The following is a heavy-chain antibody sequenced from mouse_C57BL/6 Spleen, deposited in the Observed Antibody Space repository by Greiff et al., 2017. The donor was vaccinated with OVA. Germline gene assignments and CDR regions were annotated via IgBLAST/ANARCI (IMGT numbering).Heavy chain of an antibody. CDR2: ISSGSSTI. D-gene: IGHD1-1*01. CDR3: ARPGVARGFDY. V-gene: IGHV5-17*01. J-gene: IGHJ2*01. CDR1: GFTFSDYG. Sequence: EVKLQESGGGSVKPGGSLKLSCAASGFTFSDYGMHWVRQAPEKGLEWVAYISSGSSTIYYADTVKGRFTISRDNAKNTLFLQMTSLRSEDTAMYYCARPGVARGFDYWGQGTTLTVSS.